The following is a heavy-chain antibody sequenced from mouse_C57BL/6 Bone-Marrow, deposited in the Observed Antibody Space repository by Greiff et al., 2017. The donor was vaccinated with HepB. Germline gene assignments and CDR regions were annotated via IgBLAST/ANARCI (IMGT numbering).Heavy chain of an antibody. CDR3: ARHERITTALYFDY. J-gene: IGHJ2*01. Sequence: QVQLQQSGPELVKPGASVKISCKASGYAFSSSWMNWVKQRPGKGLEWIGRIYPGDGDTNYNGKFKGKATLTADKSSSTAYMQLSSLTSEDSAVYFCARHERITTALYFDYWGQGTTLTVSS. CDR1: GYAFSSSW. D-gene: IGHD1-2*01. CDR2: IYPGDGDT. V-gene: IGHV1-82*01.